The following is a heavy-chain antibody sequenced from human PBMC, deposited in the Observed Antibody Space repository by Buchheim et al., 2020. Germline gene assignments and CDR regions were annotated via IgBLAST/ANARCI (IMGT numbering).Heavy chain of an antibody. V-gene: IGHV3-11*01. J-gene: IGHJ6*02. CDR2: ISSSGSTI. Sequence: QVQLVESGGGLVKPGGSLRLSCAASGFTFSDYYMSWIRQAPGKGLEWVSYISSSGSTIYYADSVKGRFTISRDNAKNSLYLHMNSLRAEETAVYYCARVRFLEWLLSPTYYYYGMDVWGQGTT. CDR1: GFTFSDYY. CDR3: ARVRFLEWLLSPTYYYYGMDV. D-gene: IGHD3-3*01.